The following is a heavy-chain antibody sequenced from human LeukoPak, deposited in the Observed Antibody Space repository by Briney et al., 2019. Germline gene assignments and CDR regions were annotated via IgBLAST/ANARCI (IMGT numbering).Heavy chain of an antibody. CDR2: IYSGGST. Sequence: GGSLRLSCAASGFTVSSNYMSWVRQAPGKGLEWVSVIYSGGSTYYADSVKGRFTISRDNSKNTLYLQMNSLRAEDTAVYFCARGVIMRYYYYYAMDVWGQGTTVTVSS. CDR3: ARGVIMRYYYYYAMDV. D-gene: IGHD3-3*01. V-gene: IGHV3-66*02. CDR1: GFTVSSNY. J-gene: IGHJ6*02.